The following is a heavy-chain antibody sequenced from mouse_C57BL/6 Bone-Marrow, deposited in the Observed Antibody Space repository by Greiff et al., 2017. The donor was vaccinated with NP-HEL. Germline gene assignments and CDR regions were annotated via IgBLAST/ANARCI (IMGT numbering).Heavy chain of an antibody. CDR3: AREPLLDYAMDY. V-gene: IGHV5-4*01. J-gene: IGHJ4*01. CDR2: ISDGGSYT. CDR1: GFTFSSYA. D-gene: IGHD2-10*01. Sequence: DVKLVESGGGLVKPGGSLKLSCAASGFTFSSYAMSWVRQTPEKRLEWVATISDGGSYTYYPDNVKGRFTISRDNAKNNLYLQMSHLKSEDTATYYCAREPLLDYAMDYWGQGTSVTVSS.